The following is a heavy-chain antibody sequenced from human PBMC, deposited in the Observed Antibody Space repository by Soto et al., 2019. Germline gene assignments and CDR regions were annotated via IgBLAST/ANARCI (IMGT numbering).Heavy chain of an antibody. V-gene: IGHV1-18*01. CDR3: ARDSVRRGGYSGY. D-gene: IGHD1-26*01. CDR1: GYTFTNSG. Sequence: QVQLVQSGAEVKKPGASVKVSCKASGYTFTNSGISWVRPSPGQGLEWMGWISAYNANTTHAQKFQGRVTMTTDTSTSTAYMERRSLGSDATAVYYCARDSVRRGGYSGYWGQGTLVTVSS. J-gene: IGHJ4*02. CDR2: ISAYNANT.